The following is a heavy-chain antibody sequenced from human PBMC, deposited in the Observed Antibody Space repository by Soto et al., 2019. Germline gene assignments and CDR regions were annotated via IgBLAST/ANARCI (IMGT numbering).Heavy chain of an antibody. CDR3: AKRIDY. CDR1: GFTFSRYA. J-gene: IGHJ4*02. Sequence: EVQLLEYGGGLVQPGGSLRLSYAASGFTFSRYAMSWVRQAPGKGLEWVSVISGSGGSTYYADSVKGRFTISRNNSNNTLYLQMNSLRGEDTAVNYCAKRIDYWSQGTLVTVSS. V-gene: IGHV3-23*01. CDR2: ISGSGGST.